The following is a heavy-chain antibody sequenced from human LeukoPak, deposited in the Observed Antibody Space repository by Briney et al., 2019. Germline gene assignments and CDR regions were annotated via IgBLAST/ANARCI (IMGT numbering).Heavy chain of an antibody. Sequence: PSETLSLTCAVYGKSFSGYYWSWIRQPPGKGLEWIGEINHSGATNYNPSLKSRVTISVDTSKNQFSLKLSSVTAADTGVYYCATARDGDYWYFDLWGRGTLVTVSS. CDR2: INHSGAT. D-gene: IGHD2-21*01. CDR1: GKSFSGYY. V-gene: IGHV4-34*01. CDR3: ATARDGDYWYFDL. J-gene: IGHJ2*01.